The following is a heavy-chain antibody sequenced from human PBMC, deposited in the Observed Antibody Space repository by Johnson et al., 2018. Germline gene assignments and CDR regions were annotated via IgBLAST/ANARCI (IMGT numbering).Heavy chain of an antibody. CDR3: ARGSGSAYYYAMDG. V-gene: IGHV1-46*01. D-gene: IGHD1-26*01. CDR2: INPSTGVT. CDR1: GYTFTHYF. Sequence: QVQLVESGAEVTKPGASVKVSCKASGYTFTHYFMHWVRQAPGHGLEWVGIINPSTGVTNNAQRFYDRVTMTSDTSTSTVYMEVRSLRSEDTAVYYCARGSGSAYYYAMDGWGQGTTVTVSS. J-gene: IGHJ6*02.